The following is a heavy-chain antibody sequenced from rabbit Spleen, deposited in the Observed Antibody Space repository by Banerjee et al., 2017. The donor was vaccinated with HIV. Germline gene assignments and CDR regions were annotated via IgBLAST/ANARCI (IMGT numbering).Heavy chain of an antibody. CDR2: ITSGNSGYT. CDR1: GFDISKYG. V-gene: IGHV1S45*01. CDR3: ARDTGSSFSSYGMDL. Sequence: QEQLVESGGGLVQPGGSLKLSCTVSGFDISKYGVTWVRQAPGKGLEWIACITSGNSGYTYYAPLATGRFTCSKTSSTTVTLQMTSLTAADTATYFCARDTGSSFSSYGMDLWGPGTLVTVS. J-gene: IGHJ6*01. D-gene: IGHD8-1*01.